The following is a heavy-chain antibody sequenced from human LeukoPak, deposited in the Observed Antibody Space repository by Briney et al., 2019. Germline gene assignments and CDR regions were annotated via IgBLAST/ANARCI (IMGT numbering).Heavy chain of an antibody. J-gene: IGHJ4*02. CDR1: GGSISSSSYY. CDR2: IYYSGST. Sequence: PSETLSLTCTVSGGSISSSSYYWGWIRQPPGKGLEWIGSIYYSGSTYYNPSLKSRVTISVDTSKNQFSLKLSSVTAADTAVYYCVRRSSYGLGNSGFDYWGQGTLVTVSS. V-gene: IGHV4-39*01. D-gene: IGHD4-23*01. CDR3: VRRSSYGLGNSGFDY.